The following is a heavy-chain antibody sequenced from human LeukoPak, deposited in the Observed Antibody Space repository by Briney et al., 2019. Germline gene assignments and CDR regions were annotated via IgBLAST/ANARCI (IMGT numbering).Heavy chain of an antibody. V-gene: IGHV3-7*01. CDR3: ARDLYRIVVVPHYFDY. Sequence: HPGGSLRLPCAASGFTFSSYAMSWVRQAPGKGLEWVANIKKDGSEKYYVDSVKGRFTISRDNAKNSLYLQMNSLRAEDTAVYYCARDLYRIVVVPHYFDYWGQGTLVTVSS. J-gene: IGHJ4*02. CDR2: IKKDGSEK. D-gene: IGHD3-22*01. CDR1: GFTFSSYA.